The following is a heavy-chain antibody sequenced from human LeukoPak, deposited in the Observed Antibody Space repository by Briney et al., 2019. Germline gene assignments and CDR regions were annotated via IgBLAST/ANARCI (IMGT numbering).Heavy chain of an antibody. V-gene: IGHV4-39*01. CDR1: GGSISSSSYY. D-gene: IGHD3-16*01. CDR2: IYYSGST. Sequence: SETLSLTCTVSGGSISSSSYYWGWIRQPPGKGLEWIGSIYYSGSTYYNPSLKSRVTISVDTSKNQFSLKPSSVTAADTAVYYCARLWGDYWGQGTLVTVSS. CDR3: ARLWGDY. J-gene: IGHJ4*02.